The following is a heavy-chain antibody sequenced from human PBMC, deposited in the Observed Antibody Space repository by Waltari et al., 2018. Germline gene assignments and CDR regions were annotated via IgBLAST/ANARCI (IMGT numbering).Heavy chain of an antibody. J-gene: IGHJ5*02. CDR1: GFIFSNYG. CDR3: AKEGWFDP. Sequence: QVRLVDSGGGVVQPGGSVRLSCAASGFIFSNYGMHWVRQAPGKGLEWVAFRRLDGTIKYYADSVKGRFTISRDNSKNTLYLQMNSLRDEDTAVYYCAKEGWFDPWGQGTLVTVSS. V-gene: IGHV3-30*02. CDR2: RRLDGTIK.